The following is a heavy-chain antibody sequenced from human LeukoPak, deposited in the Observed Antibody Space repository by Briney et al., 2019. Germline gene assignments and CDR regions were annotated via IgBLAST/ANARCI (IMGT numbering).Heavy chain of an antibody. CDR2: ISGSGGST. D-gene: IGHD3-3*01. CDR3: AQTPDYDFWSGYYTRPLYFDY. CDR1: GFTFSSYA. J-gene: IGHJ4*02. V-gene: IGHV3-23*01. Sequence: LAGGSLRLSCAASGFTFSSYAMSWVRQAPGKGLEWVSAISGSGGSTYYADSVKGRFTIFRDNSKNTLYLQMNSLRAEDTAVYYCAQTPDYDFWSGYYTRPLYFDYWGQGTLVTVSS.